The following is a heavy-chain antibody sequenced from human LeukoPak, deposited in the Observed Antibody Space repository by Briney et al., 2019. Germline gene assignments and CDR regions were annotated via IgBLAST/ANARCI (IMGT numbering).Heavy chain of an antibody. CDR1: GFTFDDYA. J-gene: IGHJ6*04. CDR2: ISWNSGST. V-gene: IGHV3-9*01. Sequence: PGGSLRLSCAASGFTFDDYAMHWVRQAPGKGLEWVSGISWNSGSTAYADSVKGRFTISRDNAKNSLYLQMNSLRAEDTAVYYCAELGITMIGGVWGKGTTVTISP. CDR3: AELGITMIGGV. D-gene: IGHD3-10*02.